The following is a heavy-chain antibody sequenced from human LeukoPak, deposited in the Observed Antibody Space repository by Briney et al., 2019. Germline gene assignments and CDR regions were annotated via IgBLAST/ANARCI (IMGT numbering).Heavy chain of an antibody. CDR2: ISGSGDVT. Sequence: GGSPRLSCAASGFTFTSYAMSWVRQAPGEGLEWVSTISGSGDVTYYADSVKGRFTISRDNSKNTLYLQMSSLRAEDTALYYCARRDSSGWFGYFDYWGQGTLVTVST. D-gene: IGHD6-19*01. J-gene: IGHJ4*02. V-gene: IGHV3-23*01. CDR3: ARRDSSGWFGYFDY. CDR1: GFTFTSYA.